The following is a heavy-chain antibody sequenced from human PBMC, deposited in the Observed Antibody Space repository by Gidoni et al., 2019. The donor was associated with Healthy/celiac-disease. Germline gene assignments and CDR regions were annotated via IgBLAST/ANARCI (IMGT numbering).Heavy chain of an antibody. CDR3: ARERSVRGVIPSSADYGMDV. J-gene: IGHJ6*02. V-gene: IGHV1-2*04. CDR1: GYTFTGYY. D-gene: IGHD3-10*01. CDR2: INPNSGGT. Sequence: QVQLVQSGAAVKKPGASVKVSCKASGYTFTGYYMHWVRQAPGQGLAWMGWINPNSGGTNYAQKFQGWVTMTRDTSISTAYMELSRLRSDDTAVYYCARERSVRGVIPSSADYGMDVWGQGTTVTVSS.